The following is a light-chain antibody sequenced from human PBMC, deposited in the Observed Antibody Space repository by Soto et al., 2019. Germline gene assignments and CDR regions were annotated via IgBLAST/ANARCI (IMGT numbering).Light chain of an antibody. CDR3: AAWDDSLNGVV. V-gene: IGLV1-44*01. CDR2: SYN. J-gene: IGLJ2*01. Sequence: QAVVTQPPSASGTPGQRVTISCSGSSSNIGRNTLNWYQQLPGTAPKLLIYSYNQRPSGVPDRFSGSKSGTSASLAISGLQSEDEADYYCAAWDDSLNGVVFGGGTKVTVL. CDR1: SSNIGRNT.